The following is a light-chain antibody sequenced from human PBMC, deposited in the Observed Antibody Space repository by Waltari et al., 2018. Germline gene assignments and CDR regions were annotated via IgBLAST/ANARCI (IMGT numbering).Light chain of an antibody. CDR1: VLAKKY. CDR3: YSAADSNLRV. V-gene: IGLV3-27*01. Sequence: SYELTQPSSVSVSPGQTARITCSGDVLAKKYARWFQQKPGQAPVLVIYKDTERSSGTTVTLTISGAQVEDEADYYCYSAADSNLRVFGGGTRLTVL. CDR2: KDT. J-gene: IGLJ2*01.